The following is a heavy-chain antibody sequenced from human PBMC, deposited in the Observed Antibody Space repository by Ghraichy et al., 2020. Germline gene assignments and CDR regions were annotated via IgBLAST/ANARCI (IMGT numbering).Heavy chain of an antibody. D-gene: IGHD5-12*01. Sequence: SETLSLTCNVSGGSISSGNHYYWSWIRQPPGKGLEWIGYTYNSGRTYYNAFLKSRLDISVDTSKNQFSLRLNSVTAADTAVYFCARVSGYGHFDNWGQGILVTVSS. CDR3: ARVSGYGHFDN. J-gene: IGHJ4*02. CDR1: GGSISSGNHYY. V-gene: IGHV4-30-4*01. CDR2: TYNSGRT.